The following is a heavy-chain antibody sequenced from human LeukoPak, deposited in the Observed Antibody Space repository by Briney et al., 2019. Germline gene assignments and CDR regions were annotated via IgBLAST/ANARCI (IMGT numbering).Heavy chain of an antibody. D-gene: IGHD4-11*01. J-gene: IGHJ2*01. Sequence: GGSLRLSCAASGFTLNNHWMHWVRQAPGKGLVWVSRISGDEIWTTYADSVKGRFIISRDNAKDTLYLQMNSLRAEDTAVYFCARDWTVTTSGGYFDLWGRGTLVTVSS. CDR3: ARDWTVTTSGGYFDL. V-gene: IGHV3-74*03. CDR1: GFTLNNHW. CDR2: ISGDEIWT.